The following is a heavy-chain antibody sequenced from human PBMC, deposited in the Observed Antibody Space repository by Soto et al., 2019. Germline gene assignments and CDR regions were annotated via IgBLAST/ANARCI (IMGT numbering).Heavy chain of an antibody. CDR3: ARRRNIVATMMADYYYYYGMDV. Sequence: GGSLRLSCAASGFTFSSYSMNWVLQAPGKGLEWVSYISSSSSTIYYADSVKGRFTISRDNAKNSLYLQMNNLRDEDTAVYYCARRRNIVATMMADYYYYYGMDVWGQGTTVTVSS. D-gene: IGHD5-12*01. CDR2: ISSSSSTI. CDR1: GFTFSSYS. V-gene: IGHV3-48*02. J-gene: IGHJ6*02.